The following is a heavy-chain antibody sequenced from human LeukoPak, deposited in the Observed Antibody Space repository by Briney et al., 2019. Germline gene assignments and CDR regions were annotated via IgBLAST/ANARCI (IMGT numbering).Heavy chain of an antibody. CDR1: GFTFSSYA. V-gene: IGHV3-23*01. D-gene: IGHD4-17*01. CDR3: ARDLNYGDYSLDY. CDR2: ISGSGGST. J-gene: IGHJ4*02. Sequence: GGSLRLSCAASGFTFSSYAMSWVRQAPGKGLEWVSAISGSGGSTYYADSVKGRFTISRDNSKNTLYLQMNSLRAEDTAVYYCARDLNYGDYSLDYWGQGTLVTVSS.